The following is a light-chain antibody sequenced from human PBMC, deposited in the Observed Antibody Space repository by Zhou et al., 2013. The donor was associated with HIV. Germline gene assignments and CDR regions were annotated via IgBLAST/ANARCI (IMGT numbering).Light chain of an antibody. CDR3: QQYNSYSKFS. J-gene: IGKJ2*03. CDR1: QSISSW. Sequence: DIQMTQSPSTLSASVGDRVTINCRASQSISSWLAWYQQKPGKAPKVLIYKASSLESGVPSRFSGSGSGTEFTLTISSLQPDDSATYYCQQYNSYSKFSFGQGTKLEIK. V-gene: IGKV1-5*03. CDR2: KAS.